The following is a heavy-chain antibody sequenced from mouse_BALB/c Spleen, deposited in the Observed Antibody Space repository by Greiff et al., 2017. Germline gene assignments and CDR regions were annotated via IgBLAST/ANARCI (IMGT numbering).Heavy chain of an antibody. CDR1: GYTFTDYN. J-gene: IGHJ3*01. CDR3: ARSNWDECAY. Sequence: VQLKQSGPELVKPGASVKISCKASGYTFTDYNMHWVKQSHGKSLEWIGYIYPYNGGTGYNQKFKSKATLTVDNSSSTAYMELRSLTSEDSAVYYCARSNWDECAYWGQGTLVTVSA. D-gene: IGHD4-1*01. CDR2: IYPYNGGT. V-gene: IGHV1S29*02.